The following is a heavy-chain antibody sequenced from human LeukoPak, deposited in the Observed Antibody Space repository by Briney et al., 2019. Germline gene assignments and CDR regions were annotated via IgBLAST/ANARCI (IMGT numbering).Heavy chain of an antibody. V-gene: IGHV1-69*13. D-gene: IGHD2-15*01. Sequence: ASVKVSCKASGGTFSSYAISWVRQAPGQGLEWMGGIIPIFGTANYAQKFQGRVTITADESTSTAYMELSSLRSEDTAVYYCARNIVVVVAATGNWFDPWGQGTLVTVSS. J-gene: IGHJ5*02. CDR2: IIPIFGTA. CDR3: ARNIVVVVAATGNWFDP. CDR1: GGTFSSYA.